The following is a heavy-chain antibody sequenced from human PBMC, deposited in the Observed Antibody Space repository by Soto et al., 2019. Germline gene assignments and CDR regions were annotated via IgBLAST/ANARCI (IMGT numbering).Heavy chain of an antibody. CDR3: AKALWFGELLSSGMDV. Sequence: VGSLRLSCAASGFTFSSYAMSWVRQARGKGLEWVSAISGSGGSTYYADSVKGRFTISRDNSKNTLYLQMNSLRAEDTAVYYCAKALWFGELLSSGMDVWGQGTTVTVSS. CDR2: ISGSGGST. J-gene: IGHJ6*02. V-gene: IGHV3-23*01. CDR1: GFTFSSYA. D-gene: IGHD3-10*01.